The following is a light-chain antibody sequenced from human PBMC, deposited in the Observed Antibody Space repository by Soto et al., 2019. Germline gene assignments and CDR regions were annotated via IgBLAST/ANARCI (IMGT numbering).Light chain of an antibody. J-gene: IGKJ2*01. CDR3: QQYNSDSNP. CDR1: QSVSSR. Sequence: EIVMTQSPATLSVSPGERVTLSCRASQSVSSRLAWYQQKPGQSPRLLIYGASTRATGIPARFSGSGSGTEFTLTISSLQSKDSATYYCQQYNSDSNPFGQGTKLEIK. CDR2: GAS. V-gene: IGKV3-15*01.